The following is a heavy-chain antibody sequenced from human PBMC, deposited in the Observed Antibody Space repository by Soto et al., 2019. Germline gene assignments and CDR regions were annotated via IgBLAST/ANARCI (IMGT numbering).Heavy chain of an antibody. J-gene: IGHJ1*01. V-gene: IGHV4-59*08. CDR1: GGSISSYY. Sequence: PSETLSLTCTVSGGSISSYYWSWIRQPPGKGLEWIGYIYYSGSTNYNPSLKSRVTISVDTSKNQFSLKLSSVTAADTAVYYCARHYCSSTSCYDFQHWGQGTLVTVSS. CDR2: IYYSGST. CDR3: ARHYCSSTSCYDFQH. D-gene: IGHD2-2*01.